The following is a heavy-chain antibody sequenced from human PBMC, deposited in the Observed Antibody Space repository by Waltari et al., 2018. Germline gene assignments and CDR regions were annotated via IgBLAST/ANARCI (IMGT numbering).Heavy chain of an antibody. CDR3: ARDVKYFDY. CDR2: IYTSGGT. CDR1: GGSISSGSYY. J-gene: IGHJ4*02. V-gene: IGHV4-61*02. Sequence: QVQLQESGPGLVKPSQTLSLTCTVSGGSISSGSYYWSWIRQPAGKGLEWIGRIYTSGGTNYNPSLKSRVTISVDTSKNQFSLKLSSVTAADTAVYYCARDVKYFDYWGQGTLVTVSS.